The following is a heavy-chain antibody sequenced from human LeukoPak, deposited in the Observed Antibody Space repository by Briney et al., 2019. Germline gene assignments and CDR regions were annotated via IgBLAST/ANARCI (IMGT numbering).Heavy chain of an antibody. CDR3: ARGSSGGSGWYFDY. J-gene: IGHJ4*02. Sequence: RPGGSLRLSCAASGFTFSSYSMNWVRQAPGKGLEWVSSISSSSSYIYYADSVKGRFTISRDNAKNSLYLQMNSLRAEDTAVYYCARGSSGGSGWYFDYWGQGTLVTVSS. CDR2: ISSSSSYI. D-gene: IGHD3-22*01. CDR1: GFTFSSYS. V-gene: IGHV3-21*01.